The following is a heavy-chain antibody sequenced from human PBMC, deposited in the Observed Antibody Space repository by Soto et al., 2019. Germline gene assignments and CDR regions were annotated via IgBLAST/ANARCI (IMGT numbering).Heavy chain of an antibody. CDR3: ARRRYCSSTSCYGGFDY. CDR2: IYYSGST. D-gene: IGHD2-2*01. Sequence: AEALSLSCTFSCASISCGNCYGGWIREPPGKGLEWIGSIYYSGSTYYNPSLKSRVTISVDTSKNQFSLKLSSVTAADTAVYYCARRRYCSSTSCYGGFDYWGQGTLVT. CDR1: CASISCGNCY. V-gene: IGHV4-39*01. J-gene: IGHJ4*02.